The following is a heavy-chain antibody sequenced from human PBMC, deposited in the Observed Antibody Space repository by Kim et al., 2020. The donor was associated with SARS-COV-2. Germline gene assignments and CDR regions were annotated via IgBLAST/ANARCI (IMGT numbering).Heavy chain of an antibody. V-gene: IGHV4-39*01. J-gene: IGHJ5*02. CDR2: IYYSGST. Sequence: SETLSLTCTVSGGSISSSSYYWGWIRQPPGKGLEWIGSIYYSGSTYYNPSLKSRVTISVDTSKNQFSLKLSSVTAADTAVYYCARHPQVKYSSGWYGRHNWFDPWGQGTLVTVSS. CDR3: ARHPQVKYSSGWYGRHNWFDP. CDR1: GGSISSSSYY. D-gene: IGHD6-19*01.